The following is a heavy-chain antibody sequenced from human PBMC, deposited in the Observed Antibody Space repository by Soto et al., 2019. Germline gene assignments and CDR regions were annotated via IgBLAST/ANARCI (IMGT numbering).Heavy chain of an antibody. Sequence: QVQLVESGGGLVKPGGSLRLSCVVSGFSFSDYYMSWIRQAPGKGLEWISYISNTGSTKYYADSVKGRFTISRDNAKKSLYSQMNSLGGEDTAVYYWASDYDGDYILDYWGQGTLVTVSS. CDR1: GFSFSDYY. CDR2: ISNTGSTK. D-gene: IGHD4-17*01. CDR3: ASDYDGDYILDY. V-gene: IGHV3-11*01. J-gene: IGHJ4*02.